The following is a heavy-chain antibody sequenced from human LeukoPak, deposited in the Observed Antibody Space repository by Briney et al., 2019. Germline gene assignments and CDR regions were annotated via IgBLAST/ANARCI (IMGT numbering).Heavy chain of an antibody. Sequence: SETLSLTCAVSGGSISSTDWWSWVRQPPGKGLEWIGQIYHGGSTNFNPSLKSRVTISVDTSKSQFSLKLSSVTAADTAVYYCARYTDYGGNSLDYWGQGTLVTVSS. D-gene: IGHD4-23*01. CDR1: GGSISSTDW. CDR2: IYHGGST. J-gene: IGHJ4*02. CDR3: ARYTDYGGNSLDY. V-gene: IGHV4-4*02.